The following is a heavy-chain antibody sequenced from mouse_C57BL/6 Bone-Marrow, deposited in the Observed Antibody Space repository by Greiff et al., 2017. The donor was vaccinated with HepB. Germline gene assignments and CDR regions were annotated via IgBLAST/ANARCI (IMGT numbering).Heavy chain of an antibody. J-gene: IGHJ2*01. CDR1: GYAFSSSW. CDR2: IYPGDGDT. D-gene: IGHD1-1*01. CDR3: ARGSSHDY. Sequence: QVQLQQSGPELVKPGASVKISCQASGYAFSSSWMNWVKQRPGKGLEWIGRIYPGDGDTNYNGKFKGKATLTADKSSSTAYMQLSSLTSEDSAVYFCARGSSHDYWGQGTTLTVSS. V-gene: IGHV1-82*01.